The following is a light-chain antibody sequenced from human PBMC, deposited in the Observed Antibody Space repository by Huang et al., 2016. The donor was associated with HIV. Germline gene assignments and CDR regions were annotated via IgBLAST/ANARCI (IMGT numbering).Light chain of an antibody. CDR1: QSMSDY. J-gene: IGKJ1*01. V-gene: IGKV3-11*01. CDR3: QHRGT. CDR2: DAS. Sequence: EIVLTQSPATLSLSPGDTATLSCRASQSMSDYFAWYQQKPGQGPRLLIFDASNRATGIPPRFSGSGSGTDFTLTISSLEPDDFAVYYCQHRGTFGQGTKVEVK.